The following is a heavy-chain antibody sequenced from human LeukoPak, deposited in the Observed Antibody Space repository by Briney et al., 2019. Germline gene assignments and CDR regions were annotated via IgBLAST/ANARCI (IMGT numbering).Heavy chain of an antibody. CDR2: INPDSGDT. V-gene: IGHV1-2*02. J-gene: IGHJ3*02. CDR3: ARGWWRSRGVFDI. Sequence: GSVKVSCKASGYTFTGYYMHWVRQDPGQGLEWMGCINPDSGDTNYAQKFQGRVTMTRDTSINTAYMELSGLRSDDTAVYYCARGWWRSRGVFDIWGQGTMVPVSS. D-gene: IGHD2-15*01. CDR1: GYTFTGYY.